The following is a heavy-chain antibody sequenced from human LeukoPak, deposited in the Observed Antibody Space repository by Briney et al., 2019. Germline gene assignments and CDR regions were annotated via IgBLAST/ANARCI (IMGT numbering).Heavy chain of an antibody. Sequence: REASVKVSCKASGYTFTGYYMHWVRQAPGQGLEWMGWINPNSGGTNYAQKFQGRVTMTRDTSISTAYMELSRLRSDDTAVYYCASEGYSYGYGLGYWGQGTLVTVSS. D-gene: IGHD5-18*01. J-gene: IGHJ4*02. CDR1: GYTFTGYY. V-gene: IGHV1-2*02. CDR2: INPNSGGT. CDR3: ASEGYSYGYGLGY.